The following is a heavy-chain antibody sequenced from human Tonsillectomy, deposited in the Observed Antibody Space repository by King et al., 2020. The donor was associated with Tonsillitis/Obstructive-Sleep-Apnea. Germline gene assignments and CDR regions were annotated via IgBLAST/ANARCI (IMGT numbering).Heavy chain of an antibody. J-gene: IGHJ6*01. Sequence: VQLVESGGGLVQPGGSLRLSCSASGFTFSGYAMHWVRQAPGKGLQYVSAISSNGDTTNYADSVKGRFTISRDNSKNTLYLQMSRLRPEDTAVYYYVKGIKWNPYGMDVWGRGTTVTVSS. CDR1: GFTFSGYA. V-gene: IGHV3-64D*08. CDR3: VKGIKWNPYGMDV. CDR2: ISSNGDTT. D-gene: IGHD1-20*01.